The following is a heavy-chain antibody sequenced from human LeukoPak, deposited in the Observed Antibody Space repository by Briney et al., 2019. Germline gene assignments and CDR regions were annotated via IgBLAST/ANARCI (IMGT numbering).Heavy chain of an antibody. CDR2: ISGSGGST. D-gene: IGHD3-10*01. Sequence: PGASLRLSCAASGFTFSSYAMSWVRQAPGKGLEWVSAISGSGGSTYYADSVKGRLTISRDNSKNTLYLQMNSLRAEDTAVYYCAKDNDPPGIYYYYGMDVWGQGTTVTVSS. J-gene: IGHJ6*02. V-gene: IGHV3-23*01. CDR3: AKDNDPPGIYYYYGMDV. CDR1: GFTFSSYA.